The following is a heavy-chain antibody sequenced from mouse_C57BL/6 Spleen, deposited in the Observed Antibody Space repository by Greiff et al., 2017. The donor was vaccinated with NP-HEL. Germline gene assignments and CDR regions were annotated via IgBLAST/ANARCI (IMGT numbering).Heavy chain of an antibody. CDR1: GYTFTSYG. CDR3: ARDTTVSEYYFDY. CDR2: IYPRSGNT. V-gene: IGHV1-81*01. J-gene: IGHJ2*01. D-gene: IGHD1-1*01. Sequence: QVQLQQSGAELARPGASVKLSCKASGYTFTSYGISWVKQRTGRGLAWIGEIYPRSGNTYYNEKFKGKATLTADKSRSTAYIELRSLTSEDSAVYFCARDTTVSEYYFDYWGEGTTLTVSS.